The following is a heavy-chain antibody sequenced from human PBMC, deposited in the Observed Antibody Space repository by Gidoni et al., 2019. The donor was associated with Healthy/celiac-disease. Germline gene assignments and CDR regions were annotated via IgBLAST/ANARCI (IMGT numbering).Heavy chain of an antibody. CDR1: GGPFSGYY. CDR3: KLDPLGMPDY. Sequence: QVQLQQWGAGLLKPSETLSLTCAVYGGPFSGYYWSWIRQPPGKGLECIGEINHSGSTNYNPSLKSRVTISVDTSKNQFSLKLSSVTAADTAVYYCKLDPLGMPDYWGQGTLVTVSS. V-gene: IGHV4-34*01. J-gene: IGHJ4*02. D-gene: IGHD1-1*01. CDR2: INHSGST.